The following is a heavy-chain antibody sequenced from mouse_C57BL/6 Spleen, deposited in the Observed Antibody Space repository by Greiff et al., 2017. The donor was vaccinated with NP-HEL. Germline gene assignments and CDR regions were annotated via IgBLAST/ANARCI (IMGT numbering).Heavy chain of an antibody. CDR1: GYTFTDYY. CDR3: AIYYDYDSAWFAY. V-gene: IGHV1-76*01. J-gene: IGHJ3*01. CDR2: IYPGSGNT. D-gene: IGHD2-4*01. Sequence: VKLMESGAELVRPGASVKLSCKASGYTFTDYYINWVKQRPGQGLEWIARIYPGSGNTYYNEKFKGKATLTAEKSSSTAYMQLSSLTSEDSAVYFCAIYYDYDSAWFAYWGQGTLVTVSA.